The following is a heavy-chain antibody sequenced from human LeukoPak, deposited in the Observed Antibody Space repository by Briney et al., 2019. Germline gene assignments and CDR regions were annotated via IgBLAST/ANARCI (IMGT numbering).Heavy chain of an antibody. V-gene: IGHV3-7*01. CDR1: GFTFSSYW. CDR2: INPDGSEK. CDR3: ARVWYFGDSAWRYFDY. J-gene: IGHJ4*02. Sequence: GGSLRLSCAASGFTFSSYWMSWVRQAQGRGLEWVANINPDGSEKQYVDSVKGRFTTSRDNAKNSLYLQMNSLRAEDTAVYYCARVWYFGDSAWRYFDYWGQGALVTVSS. D-gene: IGHD3-10*01.